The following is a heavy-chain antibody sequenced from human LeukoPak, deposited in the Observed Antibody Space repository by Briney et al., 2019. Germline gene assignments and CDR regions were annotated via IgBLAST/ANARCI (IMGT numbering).Heavy chain of an antibody. CDR2: IVVGSGNT. D-gene: IGHD3-9*01. V-gene: IGHV1-58*01. CDR1: GFTFTSSA. Sequence: ASVKVCCKASGFTFTSSAVQWVRQARGQRLEWIGWIVVGSGNTNYAQKFQERVTITRDMSTSTAYMELSSLRSEDTAVYYCAAIPLPDSRYFDWLTFDYWGQGTLVTVSS. CDR3: AAIPLPDSRYFDWLTFDY. J-gene: IGHJ4*02.